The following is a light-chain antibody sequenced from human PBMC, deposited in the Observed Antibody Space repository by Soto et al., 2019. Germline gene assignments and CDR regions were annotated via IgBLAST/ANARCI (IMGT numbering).Light chain of an antibody. Sequence: QSVLTQPPSVSAAPGQTVTISCSGSSSSIGNNYVSWYQHLPRTAPKLLIYDNDKRPSGIPDRFSGSKSGTSATLGITGLQTGDEADYYCATWDSSLSAAGFGPGTKLTVL. CDR2: DND. CDR1: SSSIGNNY. V-gene: IGLV1-51*01. CDR3: ATWDSSLSAAG. J-gene: IGLJ1*01.